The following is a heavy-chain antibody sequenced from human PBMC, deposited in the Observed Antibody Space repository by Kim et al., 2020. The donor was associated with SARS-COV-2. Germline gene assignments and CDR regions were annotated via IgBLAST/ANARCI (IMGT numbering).Heavy chain of an antibody. CDR2: INHSGST. J-gene: IGHJ4*02. V-gene: IGHV4-34*01. Sequence: SETLSLTCAVYGGSFSGYYWSWIRQPPGKGLEWIGEINHSGSTNYNPSLKSRVTISVDTSKNQFSLKLSSVTAADTAVYYCASISYDYVWGSYRYPPPDYWGQGTLVTVSS. CDR1: GGSFSGYY. D-gene: IGHD3-16*02. CDR3: ASISYDYVWGSYRYPPPDY.